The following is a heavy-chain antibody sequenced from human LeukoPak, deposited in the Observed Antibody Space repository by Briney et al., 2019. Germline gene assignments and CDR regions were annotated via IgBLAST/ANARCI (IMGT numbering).Heavy chain of an antibody. V-gene: IGHV1-46*01. CDR2: INPSGGST. Sequence: ASVKVSCKASGYTFTSYYMHWVRQAPGQGLEWMGMINPSGGSTSYAQKFQGRVTMTRDTSTSTVYMELSSLRSEDTAVYYCARWDDSSGYYYAPLFDYWGQGTLVTVSS. D-gene: IGHD3-22*01. J-gene: IGHJ4*02. CDR3: ARWDDSSGYYYAPLFDY. CDR1: GYTFTSYY.